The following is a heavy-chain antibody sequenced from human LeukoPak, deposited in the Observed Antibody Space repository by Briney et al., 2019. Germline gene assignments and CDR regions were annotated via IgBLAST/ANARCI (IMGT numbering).Heavy chain of an antibody. CDR2: IYWDDEK. CDR1: GFSLTNSGVG. J-gene: IGHJ4*02. V-gene: IGHV2-5*02. D-gene: IGHD2-15*01. Sequence: ESGPTLVKPTQTLTLTCTFSGFSLTNSGVGVGWIRQPQGKALEGLALIYWDDEKRYSPSLRTRITITKDTSKSQVVLTMTNMDPVDTATYYCAHLYFYNAGGYSRAFDYWGQGTLVTVSS. CDR3: AHLYFYNAGGYSRAFDY.